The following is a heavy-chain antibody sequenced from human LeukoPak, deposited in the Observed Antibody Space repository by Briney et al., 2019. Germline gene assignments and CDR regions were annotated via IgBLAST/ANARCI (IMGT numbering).Heavy chain of an antibody. D-gene: IGHD6-13*01. J-gene: IGHJ4*02. Sequence: TETLSLTCTASGGSISSSSYYWGWIRQPPGKGLEWIGSIYYSGSTYYNPSLKSRVTISVDTSKNQFSLKLSSVTAADTAVYYCAGYSSSWYDYWGQGTLVTVSS. V-gene: IGHV4-39*01. CDR2: IYYSGST. CDR3: AGYSSSWYDY. CDR1: GGSISSSSYY.